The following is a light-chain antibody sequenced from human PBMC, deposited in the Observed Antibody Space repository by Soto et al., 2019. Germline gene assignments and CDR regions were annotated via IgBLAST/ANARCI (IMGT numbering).Light chain of an antibody. CDR1: QAMSTY. CDR2: TAS. Sequence: DIQLTQSPSFLSASVGDTVTITCRASQAMSTYLAWYQQKPGKVPKLLIRTASTLQSWVPPRFSGGGSGTEFTLTISTLQPDDSGIYYCQQLNGYQLAFGGGTNVEIK. J-gene: IGKJ4*01. CDR3: QQLNGYQLA. V-gene: IGKV1-9*01.